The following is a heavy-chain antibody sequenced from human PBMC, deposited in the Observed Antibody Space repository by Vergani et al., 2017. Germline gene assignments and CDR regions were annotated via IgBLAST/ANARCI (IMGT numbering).Heavy chain of an antibody. CDR1: GYSISSGYY. Sequence: QVQLQESGPGLVKPSETLSLTCTVSGYSISSGYYWGWIRQPPGKGLEWIGSIYHSGSTYYNPSLKSRVTISVDTSKNQFSLKLSSVTAADTAVYYCARVRRGYSYGAFDYWGQGTLVTVSS. CDR2: IYHSGST. CDR3: ARVRRGYSYGAFDY. D-gene: IGHD5-18*01. J-gene: IGHJ4*02. V-gene: IGHV4-38-2*02.